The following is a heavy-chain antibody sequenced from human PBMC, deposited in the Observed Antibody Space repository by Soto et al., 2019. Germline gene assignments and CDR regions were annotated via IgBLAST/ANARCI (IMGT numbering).Heavy chain of an antibody. CDR3: ARPLYGSGSYCLDY. Sequence: GASVKVSCKASGGTFSSYAISWVRQAPGQGLEWMGRIIPIFGTTNYAQKFQGRVTMTRDKSTSTVYMELSSLRSEDTAVYYCARPLYGSGSYCLDYWGQGTLVTVSS. CDR2: IIPIFGTT. J-gene: IGHJ4*02. D-gene: IGHD3-10*01. CDR1: GGTFSSYA. V-gene: IGHV1-69*05.